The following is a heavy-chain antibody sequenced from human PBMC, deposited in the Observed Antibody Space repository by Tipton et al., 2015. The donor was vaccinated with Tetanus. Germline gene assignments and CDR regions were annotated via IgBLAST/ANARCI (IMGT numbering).Heavy chain of an antibody. CDR1: GYSFTSHW. Sequence: QLVQSGADVKKPGESLKISCKASGYSFTSHWTGWVRQMPGKGLEWMGMIFPDDSDTRYSPSFQGHVTFSVDKSTSTVYLQWSSLKASDTAMYFWARMYSTSSPFDHWGQGTLVAVSS. CDR2: IFPDDSDT. J-gene: IGHJ4*02. CDR3: ARMYSTSSPFDH. D-gene: IGHD6-6*01. V-gene: IGHV5-51*01.